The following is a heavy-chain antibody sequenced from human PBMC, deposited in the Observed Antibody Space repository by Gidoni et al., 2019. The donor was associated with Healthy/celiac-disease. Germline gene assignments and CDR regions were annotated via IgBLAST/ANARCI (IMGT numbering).Heavy chain of an antibody. Sequence: EVRRVESGGGLVKPVCSLHLSGAASGFVFPSYTMNWVCQAPGKGLEWCSSISSSSSYIYYADSVKGRFTISRDNAKNSLYLQMNSLRAEDTAVYYCARDRVPVSSSWYPDAFDIWGQGTMVTVSS. D-gene: IGHD6-13*01. J-gene: IGHJ3*02. CDR3: ARDRVPVSSSWYPDAFDI. CDR1: GFVFPSYT. V-gene: IGHV3-21*01. CDR2: ISSSSSYI.